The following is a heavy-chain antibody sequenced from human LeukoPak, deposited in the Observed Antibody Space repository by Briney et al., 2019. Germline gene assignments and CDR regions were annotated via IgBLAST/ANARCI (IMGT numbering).Heavy chain of an antibody. CDR2: IKQDGSEK. Sequence: GGSLRLSCVASGFIFSNYWMNWVRQAPGKGLEWVANIKQDGSEKYYVDSVKGRFTISRDNAKNSLYLQMNSLRAEDTAVYYCARGGGHWGQGTLVTVSS. D-gene: IGHD3-10*01. J-gene: IGHJ4*02. CDR1: GFIFSNYW. CDR3: ARGGGH. V-gene: IGHV3-7*01.